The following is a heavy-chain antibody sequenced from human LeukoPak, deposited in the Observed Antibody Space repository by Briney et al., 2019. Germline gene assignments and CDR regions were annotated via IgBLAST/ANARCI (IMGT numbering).Heavy chain of an antibody. D-gene: IGHD4-23*01. CDR1: GGSISSSSYY. CDR2: IYYSGST. J-gene: IGHJ4*02. CDR3: ATDTRTSVVTFDY. Sequence: SETLSLTCTVSGGSISSSSYYWGWIRQPPGKGLEWIGSIYYSGSTYYNPSLKSRVTISVDTSKNQFSLKLSSVAAADTAVYYCATDTRTSVVTFDYWGQGTLVTVSS. V-gene: IGHV4-39*07.